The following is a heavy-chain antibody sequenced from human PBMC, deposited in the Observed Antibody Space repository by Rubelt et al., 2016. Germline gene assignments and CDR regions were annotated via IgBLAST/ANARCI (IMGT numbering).Heavy chain of an antibody. CDR2: IYYSGNT. V-gene: IGHV4-39*01. Sequence: QLQLQESGPGLVKPSETLSLTCTVSGGSISNSSYYWGWIRQPPGKGLEWIGSIYYSGNTYYNPSLKSRVTISVDTSKNQFALKLSSVTAADTAVYYCARLLWGLGVLDYWGQGTLVTVSS. CDR3: ARLLWGLGVLDY. J-gene: IGHJ4*02. CDR1: GGSISNSSYY. D-gene: IGHD1-26*01.